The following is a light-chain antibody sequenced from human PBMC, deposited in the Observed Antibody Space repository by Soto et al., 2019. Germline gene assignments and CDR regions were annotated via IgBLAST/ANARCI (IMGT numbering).Light chain of an antibody. Sequence: DIVMTQTPLSLSVTPGQPASISCKSSQRLLHSDGKTYLYWYLQKAGQPPQLLIYEVSNRFIGVPDRFGGSGSGTDFTLKISRMEAEDVGVYYCMQSIQLPWTFGQGTRVEIK. V-gene: IGKV2D-29*01. CDR1: QRLLHSDGKTY. J-gene: IGKJ1*01. CDR3: MQSIQLPWT. CDR2: EVS.